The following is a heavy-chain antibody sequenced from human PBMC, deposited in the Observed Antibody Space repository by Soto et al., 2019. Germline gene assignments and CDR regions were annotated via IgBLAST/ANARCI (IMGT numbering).Heavy chain of an antibody. J-gene: IGHJ6*02. CDR3: ARNGTYSSSLSQYSGMDV. Sequence: QVQLVQSGAEVKEPGSSVRVSCKASGGTFDNFIMNWVRQTPGQGLEWMGGIVPMLGTPTYAEKFKGRVTISATGSTSTMYMEVKSLRSEDTAIYYCARNGTYSSSLSQYSGMDVWGQGTTLTVYS. D-gene: IGHD1-26*01. V-gene: IGHV1-69*01. CDR2: IVPMLGTP. CDR1: GGTFDNFI.